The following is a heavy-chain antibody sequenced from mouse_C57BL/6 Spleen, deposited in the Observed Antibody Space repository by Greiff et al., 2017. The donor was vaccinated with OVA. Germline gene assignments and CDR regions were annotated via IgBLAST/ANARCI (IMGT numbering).Heavy chain of an antibody. CDR1: GYTFTSYW. Sequence: VQLQQPGAELVRPGSSVKLSCKASGYTFTSYWMDWVKQRPGQGLEWIGNIYPSDSETHYNQKFKDKATLTVDKSSSTAYMQLSSLTSEDSAVYYCARGTYSNYMDYWGQGTSVTVSS. CDR3: ARGTYSNYMDY. D-gene: IGHD2-5*01. CDR2: IYPSDSET. V-gene: IGHV1-61*01. J-gene: IGHJ4*01.